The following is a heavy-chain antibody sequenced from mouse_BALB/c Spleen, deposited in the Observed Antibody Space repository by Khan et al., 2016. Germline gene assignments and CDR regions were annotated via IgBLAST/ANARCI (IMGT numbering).Heavy chain of an antibody. D-gene: IGHD3-1*01. V-gene: IGHV3-1*02. CDR1: GYSIPSHYS. CDR3: ATSTSGYWYYFDY. CDR2: IHYSGST. J-gene: IGHJ2*01. Sequence: EVKLLESGPDLVKPSQSLSLTCTVTGYSIPSHYSWHWIRHFPGNKLEWMGYIHYSGSTNYNPSLKSRISITRDTSKNQFFLQLNSVTTEDTATYCCATSTSGYWYYFDYWGQGTTLTVSS.